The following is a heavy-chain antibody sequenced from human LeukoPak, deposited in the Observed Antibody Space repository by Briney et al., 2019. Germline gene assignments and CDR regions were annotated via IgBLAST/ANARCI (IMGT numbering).Heavy chain of an antibody. V-gene: IGHV3-23*01. CDR2: ISGSGGTT. J-gene: IGHJ4*02. D-gene: IGHD2-2*02. CDR1: GFTFNTYS. Sequence: GGSLRLSCAASGFTFNTYSMTWVRQAPGKGLEWDSSISGSGGTTYSADSVKGRFTISRDNSKNTLFLQMNSLRAEDTAVYYCAKASRRHCGSTVCYTLDSWGQGSLVTVSS. CDR3: AKASRRHCGSTVCYTLDS.